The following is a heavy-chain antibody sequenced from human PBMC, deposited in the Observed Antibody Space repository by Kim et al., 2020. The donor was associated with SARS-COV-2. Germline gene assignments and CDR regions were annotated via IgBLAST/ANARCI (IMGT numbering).Heavy chain of an antibody. J-gene: IGHJ4*02. V-gene: IGHV1-69*04. CDR1: GGTFSSYA. Sequence: SVKVSCKASGGTFSSYAISWVRQAPGQGLEWMGRIIPILGIANYAQKFQGRVTITADKSTSTAYMELSSLRSEDTAVYYCARGGYCSSTSCYNLDYWGQGTLVTVSS. CDR3: ARGGYCSSTSCYNLDY. CDR2: IIPILGIA. D-gene: IGHD2-2*02.